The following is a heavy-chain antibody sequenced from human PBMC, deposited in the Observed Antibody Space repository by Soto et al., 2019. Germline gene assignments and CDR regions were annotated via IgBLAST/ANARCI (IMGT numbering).Heavy chain of an antibody. J-gene: IGHJ4*02. D-gene: IGHD5-12*01. CDR3: AAGGGLPRYY. Sequence: QMQLQESGSGLVKPSQTLSLTCAVSVGSISSGGYSWSWIRQPPGKGLEWIGYIYHSGSTYYNPSLKSRVTISVDRSKNQCSLKLISVTAADTAVYYCAAGGGLPRYYWGQGNLVTVSS. V-gene: IGHV4-30-2*01. CDR1: VGSISSGGYS. CDR2: IYHSGST.